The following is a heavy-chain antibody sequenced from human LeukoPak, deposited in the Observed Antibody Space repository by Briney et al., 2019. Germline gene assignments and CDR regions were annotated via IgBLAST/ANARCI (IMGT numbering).Heavy chain of an antibody. V-gene: IGHV1-18*01. D-gene: IGHD3-10*01. CDR2: ISAYNANI. J-gene: IGHJ4*02. CDR3: ARWKGRWAIEFHFDY. CDR1: GYTFTSHV. Sequence: ASVRVSCKASGYTFTSHVISWVRQAPGQGLEWMGWISAYNANIHYAEKLQGRFTMTVETSTSTAYMELRSLRSDDTAIYYCARWKGRWAIEFHFDYWGQGTLVTVSS.